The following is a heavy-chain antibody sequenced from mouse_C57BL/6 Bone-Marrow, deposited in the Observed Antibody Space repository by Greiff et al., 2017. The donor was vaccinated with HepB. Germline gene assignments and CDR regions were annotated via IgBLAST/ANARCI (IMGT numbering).Heavy chain of an antibody. V-gene: IGHV1-81*01. J-gene: IGHJ2*01. D-gene: IGHD1-1*01. CDR1: GYTFTSYG. Sequence: QVQLKESGAELARPGASVKLSCKASGYTFTSYGISWVKQRTGQGLEWIGEIYPRSGNTYYNEKFKGKATLTADKSSSTAYMELRSLTSEDSAVYFCARLITTVVAPTFYFDYWGQGTTLTVSS. CDR2: IYPRSGNT. CDR3: ARLITTVVAPTFYFDY.